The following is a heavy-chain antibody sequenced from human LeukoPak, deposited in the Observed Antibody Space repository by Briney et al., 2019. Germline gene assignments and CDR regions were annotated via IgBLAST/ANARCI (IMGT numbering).Heavy chain of an antibody. CDR3: ASHSWGWYYFDY. CDR1: GGSISSSCYY. CDR2: IYYSRST. J-gene: IGHJ4*02. V-gene: IGHV4-39*01. D-gene: IGHD6-19*01. Sequence: KASETLSLTCTVSGGSISSSCYYWGWIRQPPGKGLGWIGSIYYSRSTYYNPSLKSRVTISVDTSKTQFSLKLSSVTAADTVVYYCASHSWGWYYFDYWGQGTLVTVSS.